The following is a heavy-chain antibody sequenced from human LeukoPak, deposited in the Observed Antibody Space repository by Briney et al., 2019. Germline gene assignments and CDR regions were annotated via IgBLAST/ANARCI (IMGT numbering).Heavy chain of an antibody. Sequence: GASVKISCKASGYSFNDYDINWLRQASGQGLKGMGWMNPNTGNTDYAQKFQGRVTMTRDTSISTAYMELSGLRSEDTAIYYCAGGWEPYDYWFDPWGQGTLVTVSS. CDR3: AGGWEPYDYWFDP. CDR1: GYSFNDYD. V-gene: IGHV1-8*01. CDR2: MNPNTGNT. J-gene: IGHJ5*02. D-gene: IGHD5-12*01.